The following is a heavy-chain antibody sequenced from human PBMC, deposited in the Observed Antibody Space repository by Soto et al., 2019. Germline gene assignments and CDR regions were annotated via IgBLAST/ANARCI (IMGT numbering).Heavy chain of an antibody. CDR2: ISGSGGST. CDR3: AKGSSCWYERFDY. Sequence: EVQLLESGGGLVQPGGSLRLSCAASGFTFSSYAMSWVRQAPGKGLEWVSAISGSGGSTYYADYVKGRFTISRDNSKNTLYLQMNSLRAEDTAVYYCAKGSSCWYERFDYWGQGTLVTVSS. J-gene: IGHJ4*02. V-gene: IGHV3-23*01. D-gene: IGHD6-19*01. CDR1: GFTFSSYA.